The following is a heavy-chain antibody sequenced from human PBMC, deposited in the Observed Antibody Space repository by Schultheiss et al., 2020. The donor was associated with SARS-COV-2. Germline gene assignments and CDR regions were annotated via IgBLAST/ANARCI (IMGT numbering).Heavy chain of an antibody. J-gene: IGHJ6*02. CDR1: GGSFSGYY. D-gene: IGHD5-12*01. CDR2: INHSGST. V-gene: IGHV4-34*01. Sequence: SETLSLTCAVYGGSFSGYYWSWIRQPPGKGLEWIGEINHSGSTNYNPSLKSRVTISVDTSKNQFSLKLSSVTAADTAVYYCARDGYATYYYGMDVWGQGTTVTVFS. CDR3: ARDGYATYYYGMDV.